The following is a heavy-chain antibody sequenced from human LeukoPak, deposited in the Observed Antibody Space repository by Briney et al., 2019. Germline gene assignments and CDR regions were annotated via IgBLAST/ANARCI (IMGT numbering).Heavy chain of an antibody. CDR1: GFTFSSYS. J-gene: IGHJ6*02. CDR3: ARDSRWGDYYDSSGYYYGYEDV. D-gene: IGHD3-22*01. Sequence: PGGSLRLSCAASGFTFSSYSMNWVRQAPGKGLEWVSSISSSSSYIYYADSVKGRFTISRDNAKNSLYLQMNSLRAEDTAVYYCARDSRWGDYYDSSGYYYGYEDVWGQGTTVTVSS. V-gene: IGHV3-21*01. CDR2: ISSSSSYI.